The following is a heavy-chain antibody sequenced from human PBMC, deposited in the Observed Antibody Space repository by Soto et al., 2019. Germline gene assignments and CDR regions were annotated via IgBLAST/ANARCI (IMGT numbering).Heavy chain of an antibody. CDR1: GYTXTTYA. D-gene: IGHD3-16*02. V-gene: IGHV1-3*04. CDR3: ARAPTISFGGVIVIPRGFDY. Sequence: GXSXKVSFKASGYTXTTYARNWVRQAPGQSPEWIGWINTENGNTQYSKKFQGRVTITRDTSATTAYMDLRSLTSEDKAVYYCARAPTISFGGVIVIPRGFDYWGQGTLGTVSS. CDR2: INTENGNT. J-gene: IGHJ4*02.